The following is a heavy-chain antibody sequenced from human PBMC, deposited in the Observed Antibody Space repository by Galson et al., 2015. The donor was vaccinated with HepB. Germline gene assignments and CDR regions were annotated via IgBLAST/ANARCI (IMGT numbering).Heavy chain of an antibody. CDR3: AKVGSISWASKWYFDL. Sequence: SLRLSCAASGFTFSTYAMNWLRQAPGKGLEWVSVISGSGGSTYYADSVKGRFTMSRDNSKDTLYLQMNSLRAEDTAVYYCAKVGSISWASKWYFDLWGRGTLVTVSS. J-gene: IGHJ2*01. CDR2: ISGSGGST. D-gene: IGHD3-3*02. V-gene: IGHV3-23*01. CDR1: GFTFSTYA.